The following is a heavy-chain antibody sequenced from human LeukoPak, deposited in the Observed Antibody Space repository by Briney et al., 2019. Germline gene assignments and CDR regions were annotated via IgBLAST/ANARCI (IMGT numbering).Heavy chain of an antibody. CDR3: ARSQSGVFDV. CDR2: LNGDGTNI. CDR1: GFTFSNYW. J-gene: IGHJ3*01. D-gene: IGHD2-8*01. V-gene: IGHV3-74*01. Sequence: GGSLRLSCVASGFTFSNYWMQWVRQVPGKGLVWVSRLNGDGTNIIYADSVKGRFTISRDNAKNTLYLQMNSLRAEDTALYYCARSQSGVFDVWGQGTMVTVSS.